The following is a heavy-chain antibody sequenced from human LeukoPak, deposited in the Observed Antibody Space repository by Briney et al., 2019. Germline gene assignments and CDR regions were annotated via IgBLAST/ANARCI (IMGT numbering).Heavy chain of an antibody. CDR2: IYYSGST. V-gene: IGHV4-39*07. D-gene: IGHD6-19*01. Sequence: NTSETLSLTCTVSGGSISSSSYYWGWIRQPPGKGLEWIGNIYYSGSTYYNPSLKSRVTISVDTSKNQSSLKLSSVTAADTAVYYCARQPAPYSSGWYDGFDIWGQGTMVTVSA. J-gene: IGHJ3*02. CDR3: ARQPAPYSSGWYDGFDI. CDR1: GGSISSSSYY.